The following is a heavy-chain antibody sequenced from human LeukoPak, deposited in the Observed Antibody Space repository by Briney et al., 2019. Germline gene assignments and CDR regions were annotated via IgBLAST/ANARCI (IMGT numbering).Heavy chain of an antibody. CDR2: INPSGGST. Sequence: ASVKVSCKASGYTFTSYYMHWVRQAPGQGPEWMGIINPSGGSTSYAQKFQGRVTMTRDTSTSTVYMELSSLRSEDTAVYYCARGSRYGYSYGYGFDYWGQGTLVTVSS. V-gene: IGHV1-46*01. J-gene: IGHJ4*02. CDR1: GYTFTSYY. CDR3: ARGSRYGYSYGYGFDY. D-gene: IGHD5-18*01.